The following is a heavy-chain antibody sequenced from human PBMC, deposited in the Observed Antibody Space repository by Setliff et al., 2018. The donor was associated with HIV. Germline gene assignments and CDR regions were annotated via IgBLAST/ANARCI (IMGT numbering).Heavy chain of an antibody. Sequence: PSETLSLTCAVSGYSISSGYYWGWIRQPPGKGLEWIGRIFHSGSTYYNPSLKSRVTVSIDTSKNLFSLNLSSVTAADTAVYYCARAGRITIFGVVGGYMDVWGKGTTVTVS. V-gene: IGHV4-38-2*01. D-gene: IGHD3-3*01. CDR2: IFHSGST. J-gene: IGHJ6*03. CDR3: ARAGRITIFGVVGGYMDV. CDR1: GYSISSGYY.